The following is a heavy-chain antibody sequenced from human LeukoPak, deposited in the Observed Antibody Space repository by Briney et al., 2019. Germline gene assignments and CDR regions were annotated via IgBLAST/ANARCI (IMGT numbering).Heavy chain of an antibody. CDR1: GYTFTTYE. CDR2: MNPESGDT. D-gene: IGHD3-22*01. J-gene: IGHJ4*02. CDR3: ARGLGTYDSSDLTWPMISF. V-gene: IGHV1-8*01. Sequence: GASVKVSCKASGYTFTTYEINWVRQATGQGLEWMGWMNPESGDTAYAQKFQGRVTMTRSTSISTAYMELSSLTSDDTAVYYCARGLGTYDSSDLTWPMISFWGQGTVVTVSS.